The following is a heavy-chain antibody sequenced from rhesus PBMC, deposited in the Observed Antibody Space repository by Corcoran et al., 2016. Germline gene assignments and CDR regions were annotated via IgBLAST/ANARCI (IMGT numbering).Heavy chain of an antibody. V-gene: IGHV4S18*01. CDR2: IYVGSGST. CDR1: GDSLSGRHW. CDR3: GRRPRNYGLDS. Sequence: QVQLQESGPGLVKASETLSLSCGVSGDSLSGRHWCTWIRQSPGKGLEWIGDIYVGSGSTNYNPSLKSRGTISADTSKKQFSLKLSCVTAADTAVYYCGRRPRNYGLDSWGQGVVVTVSS. J-gene: IGHJ6*01.